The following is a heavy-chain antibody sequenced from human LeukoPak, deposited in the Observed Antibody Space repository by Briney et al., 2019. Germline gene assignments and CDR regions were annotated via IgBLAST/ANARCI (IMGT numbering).Heavy chain of an antibody. J-gene: IGHJ1*01. CDR2: IYHSGST. D-gene: IGHD3-10*01. Sequence: SETLSLTCAVSGGSISSGGYSWSWIRQPPGKGLEWIGYIYHSGSTYYNPSLKSRVTISVDRSKNQFSLKLSSVTAADTAVYYCARSMVRGGYFQHWGQGTLVTVSS. CDR3: ARSMVRGGYFQH. V-gene: IGHV4-30-2*01. CDR1: GGSISSGGYS.